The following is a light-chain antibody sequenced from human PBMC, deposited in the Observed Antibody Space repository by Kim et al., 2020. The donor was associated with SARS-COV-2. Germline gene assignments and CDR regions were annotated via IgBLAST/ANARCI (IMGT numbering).Light chain of an antibody. V-gene: IGLV3-19*01. CDR3: NSRDSNDNVV. CDR2: GKN. J-gene: IGLJ2*01. CDR1: SLRSYY. Sequence: SSELTQDTAVSVALGQTVRITCQGDSLRSYYATWYQQKPGQAPIVVIYGKNNRPSGIPDRFSGSSSGNTASLTITGTQAGDEAYYYCNSRDSNDNVVFGGGTQLTVL.